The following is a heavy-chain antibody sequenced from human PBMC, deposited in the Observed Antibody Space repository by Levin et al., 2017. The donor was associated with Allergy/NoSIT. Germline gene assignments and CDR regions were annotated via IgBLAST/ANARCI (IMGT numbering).Heavy chain of an antibody. CDR1: GGSISSGDYC. J-gene: IGHJ3*02. Sequence: SQTLSLPCTVSGGSISSGDYCWSWIRQPPGKGLEWIGYVYYSGSTYYNPSLKSRVTISVDTSKSQFSLKLSSVTAADTAVYYCARDLVNLGAFDIWGRGTMVTVSS. D-gene: IGHD4-23*01. CDR3: ARDLVNLGAFDI. CDR2: VYYSGST. V-gene: IGHV4-30-4*01.